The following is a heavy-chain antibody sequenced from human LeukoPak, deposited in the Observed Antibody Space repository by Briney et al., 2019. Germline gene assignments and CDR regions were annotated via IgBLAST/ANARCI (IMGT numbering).Heavy chain of an antibody. CDR1: GFSFSTYW. D-gene: IGHD5-18*01. Sequence: GGSLRLSCAASGFSFSTYWMTWVRQAPGKGLEWVANIKQDGSEKYYVDSVKGRFTISRDNAKNSLYLQMNNLRAEDTAVYYCATDANLDSVGDYWGQGSLVTVSS. J-gene: IGHJ4*02. V-gene: IGHV3-7*01. CDR3: ATDANLDSVGDY. CDR2: IKQDGSEK.